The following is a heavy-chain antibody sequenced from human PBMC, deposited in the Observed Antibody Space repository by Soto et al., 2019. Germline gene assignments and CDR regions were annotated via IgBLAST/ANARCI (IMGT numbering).Heavy chain of an antibody. CDR3: AKDWSEDSSSWYSNWFDP. CDR2: ISGSGGST. CDR1: GFTFSSYA. D-gene: IGHD6-13*01. Sequence: PGGSLRLSCAASGFTFSSYAMSWVRQAPGKGLEWVSAISGSGGSTYYADSVKGRFTISRDNSKNTLYLQMNSLRAEDTAVYYCAKDWSEDSSSWYSNWFDPWGQGTLVIVSS. J-gene: IGHJ5*02. V-gene: IGHV3-23*01.